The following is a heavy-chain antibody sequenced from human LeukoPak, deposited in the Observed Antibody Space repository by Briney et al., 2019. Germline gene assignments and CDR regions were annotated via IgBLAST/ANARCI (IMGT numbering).Heavy chain of an antibody. J-gene: IGHJ4*02. CDR1: GFTFSSYG. CDR3: ARDSSGLAFDY. Sequence: GGSLRLSCAASGFTFSSYGMSWVRQAPGKGLEWVSAISGSGGSTYYADSVKGRFTISRDNAKNSLYPQMNSLRAEDTAVYYCARDSSGLAFDYWGQGTLVTVSS. CDR2: ISGSGGST. V-gene: IGHV3-23*01. D-gene: IGHD6-19*01.